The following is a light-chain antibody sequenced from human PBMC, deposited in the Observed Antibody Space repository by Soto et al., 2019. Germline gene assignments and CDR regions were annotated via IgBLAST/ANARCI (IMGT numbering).Light chain of an antibody. CDR1: QSVSSK. CDR2: GVS. Sequence: EIVMTQSPATLSVSPGERSTLSCRASQSVSSKLAWFQQKPGHAPSLLIYGVSTRATGVPVRFSGSGSGTESTLTTSRLQSEDFAVYFCQQSNDWAPGLTFGGGTTGDIK. CDR3: QQSNDWAPGLT. V-gene: IGKV3-15*01. J-gene: IGKJ4*01.